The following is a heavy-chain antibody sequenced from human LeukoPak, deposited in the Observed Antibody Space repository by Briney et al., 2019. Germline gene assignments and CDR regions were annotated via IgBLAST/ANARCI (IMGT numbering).Heavy chain of an antibody. J-gene: IGHJ6*03. CDR1: GFTLTSAW. Sequence: GGSLRLSCAASGFTLTSAWMNWVRQTPGKGLKWVGRIKSKTEGGTTDYAAPVKGRFTISRGDSQNTLYLQMNSLRAEDTAVYYCAREGGNYYDSSGYRPFDMDVWGKGTTVTVSS. D-gene: IGHD3-22*01. V-gene: IGHV3-15*01. CDR3: AREGGNYYDSSGYRPFDMDV. CDR2: IKSKTEGGTT.